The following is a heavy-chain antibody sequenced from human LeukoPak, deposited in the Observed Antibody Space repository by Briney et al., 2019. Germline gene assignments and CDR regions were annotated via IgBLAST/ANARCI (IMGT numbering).Heavy chain of an antibody. CDR2: IYYTGIT. CDR1: GGSISDYY. CDR3: ARGGSYFGY. V-gene: IGHV4-59*01. Sequence: PSETLSLTCTVSGGSISDYYWSWIRQPPGKGLEWIGYIYYTGITNYNPSLKSRLTISVDTSKNQFSLKLTSVTAADTAVYYCARGGSYFGYWGQGTLVTVSS. D-gene: IGHD1-26*01. J-gene: IGHJ4*02.